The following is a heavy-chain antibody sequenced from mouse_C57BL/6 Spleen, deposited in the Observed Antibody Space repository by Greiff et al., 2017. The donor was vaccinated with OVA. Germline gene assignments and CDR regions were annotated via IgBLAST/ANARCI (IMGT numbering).Heavy chain of an antibody. Sequence: QVQLQQSGPELVRPGASVKISCKASGYAFTSSWMNWVKQRPGQGLEWIGRIYPADGDTNYNGKFKGKATLTADKSSSTAYMQLSSLTSEDSAVYYCAPVVTKDYVDYWGQGTTLTVSS. CDR2: IYPADGDT. CDR3: APVVTKDYVDY. D-gene: IGHD2-12*01. CDR1: GYAFTSSW. V-gene: IGHV1-82*01. J-gene: IGHJ2*01.